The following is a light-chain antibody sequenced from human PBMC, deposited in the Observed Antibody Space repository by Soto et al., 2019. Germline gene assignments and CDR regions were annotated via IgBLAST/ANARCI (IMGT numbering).Light chain of an antibody. J-gene: IGKJ5*01. CDR3: QQRSNWPIT. CDR2: DAS. CDR1: QSVSSY. Sequence: EIVLTQSPATLSLSPGERATLSCRASQSVSSYLAWYQQKPGQAPRLLIYDASNWATGIPARFSGSGSGTAFTLTISSLEPEDFAVYYCQQRSNWPITFGQGTRLEIK. V-gene: IGKV3-11*01.